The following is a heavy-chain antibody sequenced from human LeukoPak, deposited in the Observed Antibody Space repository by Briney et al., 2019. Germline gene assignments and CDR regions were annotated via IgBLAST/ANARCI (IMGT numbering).Heavy chain of an antibody. CDR3: ARGPPIRGYRYGYDTGYYYSYSMDV. Sequence: ASVKVSCKASGYTFTSYDINWVRQATGQGLEWMGLMNPISGNTGHAQKFQGRVTMTRDTSISTAYMELSSLRSEDTAVYYCARGPPIRGYRYGYDTGYYYSYSMDVWGKGTTVTISS. CDR2: MNPISGNT. J-gene: IGHJ6*03. D-gene: IGHD5-18*01. V-gene: IGHV1-8*01. CDR1: GYTFTSYD.